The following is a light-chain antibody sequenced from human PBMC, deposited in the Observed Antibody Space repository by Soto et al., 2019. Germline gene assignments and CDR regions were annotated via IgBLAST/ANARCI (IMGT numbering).Light chain of an antibody. CDR2: DAS. J-gene: IGKJ1*01. CDR1: HDITSF. V-gene: IGKV1-33*01. CDR3: QKYNSARWT. Sequence: DIQMTQSPSSLSASVGDRVTITCQASHDITSFLNWYQHKPGRAPKLLIYDASILEAGVPTRFSGSGSGTDFTLTISSLQPEDVATYYCQKYNSARWTFGQGTKVEIK.